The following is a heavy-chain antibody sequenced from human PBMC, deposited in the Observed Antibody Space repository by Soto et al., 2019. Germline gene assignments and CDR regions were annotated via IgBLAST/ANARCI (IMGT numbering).Heavy chain of an antibody. V-gene: IGHV1-69*13. CDR3: ASSIVVVPGLYGMDV. CDR2: IIPIFGTA. CDR1: GGTFSSYA. D-gene: IGHD3-22*01. Sequence: SVKVSCKASGGTFSSYAISWVRQAPGQGLEWMGGIIPIFGTANYAQKFQGRVTITADESTSTAYMELSSLRSEDTAVYYCASSIVVVPGLYGMDVWGQGTTVTVSS. J-gene: IGHJ6*02.